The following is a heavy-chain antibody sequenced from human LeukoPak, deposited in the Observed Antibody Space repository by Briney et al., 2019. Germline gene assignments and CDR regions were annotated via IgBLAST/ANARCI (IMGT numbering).Heavy chain of an antibody. Sequence: GGSLRLSCAASGFTFSSYSMNWVRQAPGKGLEWVSFISNSSSYIYYADSVKGRFTISRDNAKNSLYLQMNSLRAEDTAVYYCARDSYDFWSGQNWFDPWGQGTLVTVSS. CDR3: ARDSYDFWSGQNWFDP. V-gene: IGHV3-21*01. J-gene: IGHJ5*02. D-gene: IGHD3-3*01. CDR1: GFTFSSYS. CDR2: ISNSSSYI.